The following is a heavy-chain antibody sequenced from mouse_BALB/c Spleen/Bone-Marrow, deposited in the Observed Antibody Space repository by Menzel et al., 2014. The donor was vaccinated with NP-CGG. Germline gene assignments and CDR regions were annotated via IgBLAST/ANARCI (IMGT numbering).Heavy chain of an antibody. CDR3: ARDYYLAY. CDR2: IRNKANGYTI. D-gene: IGHD2-1*01. CDR1: GLTFTDYY. V-gene: IGHV7-3*02. Sequence: DVMLVESGGGLVQPGGSLRLSCTTSGLTFTDYYMSWVRQPPGKALEWLVFIRNKANGYTIEYSASVKGRFTISRDSSQNILYLQMNTLRAEDSATYYCARDYYLAYWGQGTLVTVSA. J-gene: IGHJ3*01.